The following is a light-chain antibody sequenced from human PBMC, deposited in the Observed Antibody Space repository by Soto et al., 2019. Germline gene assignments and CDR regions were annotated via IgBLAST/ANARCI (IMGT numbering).Light chain of an antibody. J-gene: IGKJ2*01. V-gene: IGKV3-20*01. Sequence: EIVLTQSPGTLSLSPGERATLSCRASQTIRNNYLVWYQQKPGQAPRLLIYDADTRATGVPDRFSGSGSGTDFTLTISRLEPEDFAVYYCQQCAGALHTFGQGTRLEIK. CDR2: DAD. CDR3: QQCAGALHT. CDR1: QTIRNNY.